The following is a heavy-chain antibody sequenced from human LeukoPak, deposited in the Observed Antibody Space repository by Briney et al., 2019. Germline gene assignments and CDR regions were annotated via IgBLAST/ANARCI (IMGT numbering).Heavy chain of an antibody. CDR2: INPNSGGT. V-gene: IGHV1-2*02. Sequence: GASVKVSCKASGYTFTGYYMHWVRQAPGQGLEWMGWINPNSGGTNYAQKFQGRVTMTRDTSISTAYMELSRLRSDDTAVYYCARVAYDSSGYHDYWGQGTLVTVSS. CDR3: ARVAYDSSGYHDY. CDR1: GYTFTGYY. D-gene: IGHD3-22*01. J-gene: IGHJ4*02.